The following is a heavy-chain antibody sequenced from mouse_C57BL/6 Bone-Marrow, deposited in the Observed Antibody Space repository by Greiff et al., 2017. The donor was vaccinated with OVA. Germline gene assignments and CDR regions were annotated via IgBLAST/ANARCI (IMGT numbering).Heavy chain of an antibody. CDR2: IWRGGST. V-gene: IGHV2-5*01. J-gene: IGHJ1*03. CDR3: AKLYYGYDNWYFDV. D-gene: IGHD2-2*01. Sequence: QVQLQQSGPGLVQPSQSLSITCTVSGFSLTSYGVHWVRQSPGKGLEWLGVIWRGGSTDYNAAFMSRLSITKDNSKSQVFFKMNSLQADDTAIYYCAKLYYGYDNWYFDVWGTGTTVTVSS. CDR1: GFSLTSYG.